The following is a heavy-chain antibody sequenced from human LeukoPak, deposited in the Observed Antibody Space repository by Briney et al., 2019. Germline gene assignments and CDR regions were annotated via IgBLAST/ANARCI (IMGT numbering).Heavy chain of an antibody. J-gene: IGHJ4*02. Sequence: ASVKVSCKASGYTFTGYYMHWVRQAPGQGLEWMGWINPNSGGTNYAQKFQGRVTMTRDTSISTAYMELSRLRSDDTAVYCCARGDYDFWSGYPTDYWGQGTLVTVSS. CDR1: GYTFTGYY. D-gene: IGHD3-3*01. CDR2: INPNSGGT. V-gene: IGHV1-2*02. CDR3: ARGDYDFWSGYPTDY.